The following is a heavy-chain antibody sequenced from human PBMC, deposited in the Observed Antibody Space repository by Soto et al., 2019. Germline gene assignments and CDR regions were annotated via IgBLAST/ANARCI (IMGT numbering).Heavy chain of an antibody. J-gene: IGHJ4*02. Sequence: QVQLVQSGAEVKKPGASVKVSCKASGYTFTSYGISWVRQAPGQGLEWIGWISAHNGNTKYEQKLQGRVTMTTDTSTSKAYMELRSLRADDTALYYCAIDLGGFPYYWGQGTLVTVSS. V-gene: IGHV1-18*01. CDR3: AIDLGGFPYY. D-gene: IGHD5-12*01. CDR2: ISAHNGNT. CDR1: GYTFTSYG.